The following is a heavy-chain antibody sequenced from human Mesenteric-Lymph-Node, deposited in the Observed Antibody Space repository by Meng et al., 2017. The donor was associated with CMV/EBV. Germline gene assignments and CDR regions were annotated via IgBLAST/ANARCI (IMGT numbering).Heavy chain of an antibody. D-gene: IGHD2-2*01. Sequence: YYMHSVRQAHEQGLEWMGWINPNSGGTNYAQKFQGRVNMTRDTSISTAYMELSRLRSDDTAVYYCAGGILRDIVVVPAAMWSWFDPWGQGTLVTVSS. V-gene: IGHV1-2*02. J-gene: IGHJ5*02. CDR1: YY. CDR2: INPNSGGT. CDR3: AGGILRDIVVVPAAMWSWFDP.